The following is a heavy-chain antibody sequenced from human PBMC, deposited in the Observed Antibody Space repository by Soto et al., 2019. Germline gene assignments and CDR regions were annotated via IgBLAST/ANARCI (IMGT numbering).Heavy chain of an antibody. CDR2: INPNSGGT. Sequence: QVQLVQSGAEVKKPGASVKVSCKASGYTFTGYCMHWMRQAPGQGLEWMGWINPNSGGTNYAQKFQGWVTMTRDTSISTLYMELSRLRSDVTAVYYCARDRVLGVLVGYYGMDVWGQGTTVTVSS. J-gene: IGHJ6*02. CDR3: ARDRVLGVLVGYYGMDV. V-gene: IGHV1-2*04. CDR1: GYTFTGYC. D-gene: IGHD1-26*01.